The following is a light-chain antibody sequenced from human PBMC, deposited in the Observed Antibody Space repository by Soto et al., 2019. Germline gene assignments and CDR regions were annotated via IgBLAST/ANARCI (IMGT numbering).Light chain of an antibody. V-gene: IGKV3-11*01. CDR2: DAS. CDR1: QSVSSS. J-gene: IGKJ2*01. CDR3: QQRTNWPRT. Sequence: EIVLTQSPATLSLSPGERATLSCRASQSVSSSLGWYQQKPGQAPRLLIYDASNRATGIPARFSGSGSETDFTLTINSLAPEDFAVYYCQQRTNWPRTLGQGTRLEIK.